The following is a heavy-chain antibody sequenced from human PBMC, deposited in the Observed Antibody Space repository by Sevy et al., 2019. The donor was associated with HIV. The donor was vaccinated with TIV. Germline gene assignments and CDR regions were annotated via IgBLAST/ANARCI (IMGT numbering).Heavy chain of an antibody. CDR2: IWNDGSNK. CDR3: ARDVRGEGIRPGDLDY. D-gene: IGHD3-10*02. V-gene: IGHV3-33*01. CDR1: GFTFSDFG. Sequence: GGSLRLSCAASGFTFSDFGMQWVRQAPGKGLQWVAVIWNDGSNKYYADSVKGRFTTSRDISSNTLYLQMNGLRAEDTAVYYCARDVRGEGIRPGDLDYWGQGTLVTVSS. J-gene: IGHJ4*02.